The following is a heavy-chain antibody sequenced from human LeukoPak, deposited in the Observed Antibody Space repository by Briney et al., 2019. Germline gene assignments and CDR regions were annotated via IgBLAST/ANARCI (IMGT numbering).Heavy chain of an antibody. CDR2: ISNSGGST. CDR1: GFIFSSYG. D-gene: IGHD6-13*01. J-gene: IGHJ4*02. CDR3: AKEYSSPGVFDY. V-gene: IGHV3-23*01. Sequence: GGSLRLSRAASGFIFSSYGMSWVRQAPGKGLEWVSVISNSGGSTYYADSVKGRFAVSRDNSRNTLYLQMNSLRAEDTAVYYCAKEYSSPGVFDYWGQGTLVTVSS.